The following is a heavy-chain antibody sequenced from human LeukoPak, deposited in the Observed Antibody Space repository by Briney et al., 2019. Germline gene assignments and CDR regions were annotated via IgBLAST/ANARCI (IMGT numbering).Heavy chain of an antibody. Sequence: PSQTLSLTCTVSGGSISSGSYYWSWIRQPAGKGLEWIGRIYTSGSTNYNPSLKSRVTISVDTSKNQFSLKLSSVTAADTAVYYCARDRHGDHPDYWGQGTLVTVSS. CDR2: IYTSGST. CDR3: ARDRHGDHPDY. V-gene: IGHV4-61*02. D-gene: IGHD4-17*01. CDR1: GGSISSGSYY. J-gene: IGHJ4*02.